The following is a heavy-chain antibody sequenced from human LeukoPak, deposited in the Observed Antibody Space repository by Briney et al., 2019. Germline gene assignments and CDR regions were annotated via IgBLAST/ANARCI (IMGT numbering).Heavy chain of an antibody. J-gene: IGHJ4*02. CDR3: ARGSPASGRFPFNY. CDR1: GYTFTDYY. V-gene: IGHV1-2*02. CDR2: ISPNSGDT. Sequence: ASVKVSCKASGYTFTDYYMHWVRQAPGLGLEWMGWISPNSGDTKYAQNFQGEVTMTRDTSISTAYMELNNLNSDDTAVYYCARGSPASGRFPFNYWGQGTLVTVSS. D-gene: IGHD6-19*01.